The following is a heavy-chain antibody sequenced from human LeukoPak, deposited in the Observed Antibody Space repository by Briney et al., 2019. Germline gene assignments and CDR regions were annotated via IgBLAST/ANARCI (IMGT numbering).Heavy chain of an antibody. V-gene: IGHV3-30-3*01. J-gene: IGHJ4*02. CDR1: GFTFSSYA. Sequence: GGSLRLSCAASGFTFSSYAMHWVRQAPGKGLEWVAVISYDGSNKYYADSVKGRFTISRDNSKNTLYLQMNSLRAEDTAVYYCAKDEGRWVGIDYWGQGTLVTVSS. CDR2: ISYDGSNK. D-gene: IGHD4-23*01. CDR3: AKDEGRWVGIDY.